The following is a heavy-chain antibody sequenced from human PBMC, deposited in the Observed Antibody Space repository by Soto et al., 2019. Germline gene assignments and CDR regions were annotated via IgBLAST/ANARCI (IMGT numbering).Heavy chain of an antibody. Sequence: LGESLKISCMGSGYSFTSYWIGWVRQMPGKGLEWMGIIYPGDSDTRYSPSFQGQVTISADKSISTAYLQWSSLKASDTAMYYCARLVVVAANWFDPWGQGTLVTVSS. CDR2: IYPGDSDT. V-gene: IGHV5-51*01. CDR1: GYSFTSYW. D-gene: IGHD2-15*01. J-gene: IGHJ5*02. CDR3: ARLVVVAANWFDP.